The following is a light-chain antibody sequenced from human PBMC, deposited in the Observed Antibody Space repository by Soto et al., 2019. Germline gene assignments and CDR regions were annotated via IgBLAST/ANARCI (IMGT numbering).Light chain of an antibody. CDR1: YSNIGRNT. CDR3: AAWDDSISAWV. Sequence: QPVLTQPPSASGTPGQSVTISCSGSYSNIGRNTVIWYQQLPGTAPKLLIYSNDDRPSGVPDRFYGSKSGTSASLAISGLQSEDEADYYCAAWDDSISAWVFGGGTKLTVL. J-gene: IGLJ3*02. CDR2: SND. V-gene: IGLV1-44*01.